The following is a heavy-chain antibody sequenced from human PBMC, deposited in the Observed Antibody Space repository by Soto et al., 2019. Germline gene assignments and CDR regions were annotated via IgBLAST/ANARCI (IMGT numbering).Heavy chain of an antibody. CDR3: AKDIYYDSSGYHSGFDY. Sequence: GGSLRLSCAASGFTFSSYAMSWVRQAPGKGLEWVSAISGSGGSTYYADSVKGRFTISRDNSKNTLYLQMNSLRAEDTAVYYCAKDIYYDSSGYHSGFDYWGQGTLVTVSS. V-gene: IGHV3-23*01. J-gene: IGHJ4*02. CDR2: ISGSGGST. CDR1: GFTFSSYA. D-gene: IGHD3-22*01.